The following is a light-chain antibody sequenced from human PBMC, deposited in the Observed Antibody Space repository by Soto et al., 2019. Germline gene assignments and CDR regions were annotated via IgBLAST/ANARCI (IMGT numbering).Light chain of an antibody. Sequence: EIVMTQSPATVPVSPGERVTLSCRASQSVSIDLAWYQQKPGQAPRLLIYGASTRATDIPPSFTGSGSGTDFTLTISSLQAEDVAVYYCQQYHSDPITFGPGTRLEIK. J-gene: IGKJ5*01. V-gene: IGKV3-15*01. CDR1: QSVSID. CDR2: GAS. CDR3: QQYHSDPIT.